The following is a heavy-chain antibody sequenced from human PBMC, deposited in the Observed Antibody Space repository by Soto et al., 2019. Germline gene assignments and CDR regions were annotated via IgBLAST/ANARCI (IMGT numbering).Heavy chain of an antibody. Sequence: PGESLKISCKGSGYSFTIYAISWVRQAPGQGLEWMGGIIPIFGTANYAQKFQGRVTITADESTSTAYMELSSLRSEDTAVYYCAREMXGDIVVVPAATGDAFDIWGQGTMVTVSS. D-gene: IGHD2-2*01. V-gene: IGHV1-69*01. CDR1: GYSFTIYA. CDR3: AREMXGDIVVVPAATGDAFDI. CDR2: IIPIFGTA. J-gene: IGHJ3*02.